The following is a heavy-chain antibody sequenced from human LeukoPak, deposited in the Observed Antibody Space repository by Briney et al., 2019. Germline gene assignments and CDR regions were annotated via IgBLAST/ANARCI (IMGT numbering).Heavy chain of an antibody. V-gene: IGHV3-23*01. D-gene: IGHD2-8*01. J-gene: IGHJ4*02. CDR1: GFSFSSYV. Sequence: GGSLRLSCAASGFSFSSYVMGWVRQAPGKGLEWVSAISGSGGSTYYADSVKGRFTISRDNSKNTLHLQMNSLRAEDTAVYYCAKSTAYTTSGRFDYWGQGTLVTVSS. CDR3: AKSTAYTTSGRFDY. CDR2: ISGSGGST.